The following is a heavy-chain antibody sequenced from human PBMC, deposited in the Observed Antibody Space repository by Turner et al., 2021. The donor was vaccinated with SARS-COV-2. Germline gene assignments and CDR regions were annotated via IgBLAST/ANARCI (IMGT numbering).Heavy chain of an antibody. D-gene: IGHD6-19*01. CDR2: IYCNGIT. CDR3: ARGRGGIVVA. V-gene: IGHV4-59*01. Sequence: QVQLQESGPGLVKPSETLSLTCTVSVGSISSYYWYWIRQPPGKGLEWIGYIYCNGITNYSPSLKIRVTIAVATSKKQFSLRLSSVTAADTAGYYGARGRGGIVVAWGQGTPVTVSS. J-gene: IGHJ5*02. CDR1: VGSISSYY.